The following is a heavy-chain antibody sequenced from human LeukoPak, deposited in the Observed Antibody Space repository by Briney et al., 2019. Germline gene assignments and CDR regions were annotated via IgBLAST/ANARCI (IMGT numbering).Heavy chain of an antibody. V-gene: IGHV3-23*01. CDR3: AKGLVVNDNYFDN. D-gene: IGHD2-15*01. J-gene: IGHJ4*02. CDR2: ICGREDAR. Sequence: GQSLRLSRAASGFSLRTYALNGVRQVPGKGLEGVSRICGREDARYYADSVKGRFTISSDFSTNTVSLQMTSLRAQDTAVYFCAKGLVVNDNYFDNWGQGTLVTVSS. CDR1: GFSLRTYA.